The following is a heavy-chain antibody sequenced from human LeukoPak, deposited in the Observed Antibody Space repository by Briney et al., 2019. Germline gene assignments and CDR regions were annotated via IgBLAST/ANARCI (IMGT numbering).Heavy chain of an antibody. CDR3: ARLILTTYDAFDI. CDR1: GSSISSYY. D-gene: IGHD3-3*01. Sequence: SETLSLTCTVSGSSISSYYWSWIRQPPGKGLEWIGYIYYSGSTNYNPSLKSRVTISVDTSKNQFSLKLSSVTAADTAVYYCARLILTTYDAFDIWGQGTMVTVSS. CDR2: IYYSGST. V-gene: IGHV4-59*01. J-gene: IGHJ3*02.